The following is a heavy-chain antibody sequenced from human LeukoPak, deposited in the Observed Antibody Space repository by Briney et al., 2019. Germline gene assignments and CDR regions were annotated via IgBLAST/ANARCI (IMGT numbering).Heavy chain of an antibody. V-gene: IGHV3-23*01. Sequence: GGSLRLSCAASGFTFSSYWMSWVRQAPGEGLEWVSAISGSGGSTYYADSVKGRFTISRDNSKNTLYLQMNSLRAEDTAVYYCAKGAVDIVVVPAYYYYYMDVWGKGTTVTVSS. CDR1: GFTFSSYW. CDR2: ISGSGGST. J-gene: IGHJ6*03. D-gene: IGHD2-2*01. CDR3: AKGAVDIVVVPAYYYYYMDV.